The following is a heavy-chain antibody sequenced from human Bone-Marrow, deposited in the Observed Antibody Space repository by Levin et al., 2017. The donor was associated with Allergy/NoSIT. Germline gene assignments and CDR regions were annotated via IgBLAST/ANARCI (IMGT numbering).Heavy chain of an antibody. V-gene: IGHV3-7*03. CDR3: ARDYPIDCSVNSCYSEY. CDR2: INQDGRER. Sequence: GESLKISCAASGFIFSSYWMSWVRQAPGKGLEWVANINQDGRERYYADSVKGRFTIARDNAKGSLYLQMNNLRAEDTALYYCARDYPIDCSVNSCYSEYWGQGTLVTASS. CDR1: GFIFSSYW. D-gene: IGHD2-21*01. J-gene: IGHJ4*02.